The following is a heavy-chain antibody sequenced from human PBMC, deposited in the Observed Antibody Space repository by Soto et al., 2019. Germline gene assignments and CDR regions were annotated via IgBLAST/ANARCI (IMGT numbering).Heavy chain of an antibody. CDR2: IYTSGST. D-gene: IGHD3-22*01. J-gene: IGHJ3*02. Sequence: SETLSLTGTGSGGSISSYYRSWIRQPAWKGLEWIGRIYTSGSTNYNPSLKSRVNMSVDTSKNQFSLKLGAVTAAEGAVYDCARAMLVPRGADAFDICVQGTMVPVSS. CDR3: ARAMLVPRGADAFDI. V-gene: IGHV4-4*07. CDR1: GGSISSYY.